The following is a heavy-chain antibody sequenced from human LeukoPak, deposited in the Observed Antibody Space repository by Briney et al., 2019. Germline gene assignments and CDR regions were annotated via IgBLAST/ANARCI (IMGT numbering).Heavy chain of an antibody. CDR3: ARENSSGWDFDY. CDR2: IIPIFGTA. V-gene: IGHV1-69*13. CDR1: GGTFSSYA. Sequence: SVKVSCKASGGTFSSYAISWVRQAPGQGLEWMGGIIPIFGTANYAQKFQGRVTITADESTSTAYMELSSLRSEDTAVYYCARENSSGWDFDYWGQGTLVTVSS. D-gene: IGHD6-19*01. J-gene: IGHJ4*02.